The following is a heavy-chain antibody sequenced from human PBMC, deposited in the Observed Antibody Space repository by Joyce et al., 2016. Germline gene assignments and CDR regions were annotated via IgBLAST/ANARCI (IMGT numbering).Heavy chain of an antibody. CDR1: GFTFSTYF. CDR3: AKEKSRWELLPDFDS. D-gene: IGHD1-26*01. Sequence: EVQLLEAGGGLVQPGGSLRLSCEGSGFTFSTYFINWVRQAPGKGLAWVSGISASGGASFYADSVKGRFTISRDNSRSTLYLQMNSLRGEDTAIYYCAKEKSRWELLPDFDSWGQGTLVTVSS. J-gene: IGHJ4*02. V-gene: IGHV3-23*01. CDR2: ISASGGAS.